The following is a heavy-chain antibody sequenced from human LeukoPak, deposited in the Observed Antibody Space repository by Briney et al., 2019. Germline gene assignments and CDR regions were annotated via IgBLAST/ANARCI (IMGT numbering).Heavy chain of an antibody. D-gene: IGHD2-2*02. CDR2: IGTAGDT. CDR1: GFTFSSYD. Sequence: GGSLRLSCAASGFTFSSYDMHWVRQATGKGLEWVSAIGTAGDTYYPGSAKGRFTISRENAKNSLYLQMNSLRAGDTAVYYCAREGYTGAFDIWGQGTMVTVSS. CDR3: AREGYTGAFDI. J-gene: IGHJ3*02. V-gene: IGHV3-13*04.